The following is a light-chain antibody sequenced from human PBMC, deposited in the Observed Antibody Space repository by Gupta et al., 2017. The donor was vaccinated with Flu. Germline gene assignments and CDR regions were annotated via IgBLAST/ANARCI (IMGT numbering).Light chain of an antibody. J-gene: IGLJ2*01. CDR2: RDD. CDR1: NSHSGRKT. Sequence: RVSISCAGTNSHSGRKTVSWYQQFHGAAPKVLIYRDDERPSGAAARFSGTKSGASASLVIDGLQAEDEAIYYCAQWDDSLDGPVFGGGTRLTVL. V-gene: IGLV1-44*01. CDR3: AQWDDSLDGPV.